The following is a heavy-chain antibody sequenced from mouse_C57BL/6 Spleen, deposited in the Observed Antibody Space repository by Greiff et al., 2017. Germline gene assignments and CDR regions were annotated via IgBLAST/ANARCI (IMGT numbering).Heavy chain of an antibody. D-gene: IGHD2-3*01. CDR2: IDPETGGT. J-gene: IGHJ2*01. Sequence: QVQLQQSGPELVKPGASVKIPCKASGYTFTDYEMHWVKQTPVHGLEWIGAIDPETGGTAYNQKFKGKAILTADKSSSTAYMELRSLTSEDSAVYYCTKSYDGYYYFDYWGQGTTLTVSS. CDR1: GYTFTDYE. CDR3: TKSYDGYYYFDY. V-gene: IGHV1-15*01.